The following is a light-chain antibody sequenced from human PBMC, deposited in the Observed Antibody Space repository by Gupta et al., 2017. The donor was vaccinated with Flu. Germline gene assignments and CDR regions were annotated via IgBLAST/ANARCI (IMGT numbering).Light chain of an antibody. Sequence: PRESATLSCRASQRISSGYLAWYQQRPGQAPSLLIYNASSRAAGIPDRISGSDSGTDFSLTISRLEAEDFGLYYCQQYDSSPQTFGPGTRVDIK. CDR1: QRISSGY. CDR3: QQYDSSPQT. V-gene: IGKV3-20*01. CDR2: NAS. J-gene: IGKJ3*01.